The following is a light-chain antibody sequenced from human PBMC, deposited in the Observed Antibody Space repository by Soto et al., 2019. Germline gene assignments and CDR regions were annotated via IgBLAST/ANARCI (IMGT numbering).Light chain of an antibody. V-gene: IGKV1-39*01. CDR2: AAS. CDR3: QQSYSPSWT. CDR1: QSISNY. Sequence: DIQMTQSPSSLSASVGDRVTITCRASQSISNYLNWYQQKPGKAPKLLIYAASSLQSGVPSRFSGSGSGTYFTLTISSLQPEDFATYYCQQSYSPSWTFGQGTKVEIK. J-gene: IGKJ1*01.